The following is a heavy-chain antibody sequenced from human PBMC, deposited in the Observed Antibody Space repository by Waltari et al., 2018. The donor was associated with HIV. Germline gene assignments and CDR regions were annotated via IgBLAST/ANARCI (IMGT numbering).Heavy chain of an antibody. CDR2: ISRSGSTI. CDR3: ARDWSIGRLPEYFYYGMDF. Sequence: QVQLVESGGGLVKPGGSLRLSCAASGFTFSDYYMSWIRQAPGQGLGWVSYISRSGSTIYYADSVRGRFTISRDNAKNSLFLQMNSLRAEDTAVYYCARDWSIGRLPEYFYYGMDFWGQGTTVTVSS. V-gene: IGHV3-11*01. J-gene: IGHJ6*02. D-gene: IGHD3-3*01. CDR1: GFTFSDYY.